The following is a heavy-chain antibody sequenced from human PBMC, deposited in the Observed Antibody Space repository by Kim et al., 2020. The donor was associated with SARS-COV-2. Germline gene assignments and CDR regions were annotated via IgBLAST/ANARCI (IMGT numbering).Heavy chain of an antibody. V-gene: IGHV3-21*01. CDR2: ISSSSSYI. CDR3: ARGEGYSSGWYVGYYYYYGMDV. D-gene: IGHD6-19*01. CDR1: GFTFSSYS. Sequence: GGSLRLSCAASGFTFSSYSMNWVRQAPGKGLEWVSSISSSSSYIYYADSVKGRFTISRDNAKNSLYLQMNSLRAEDTAVYYCARGEGYSSGWYVGYYYYYGMDVWGQGTTVTVSS. J-gene: IGHJ6*02.